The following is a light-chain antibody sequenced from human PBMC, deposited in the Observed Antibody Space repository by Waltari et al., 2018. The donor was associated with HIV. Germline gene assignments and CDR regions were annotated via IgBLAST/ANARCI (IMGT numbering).Light chain of an antibody. CDR1: SSDIGSYKF. J-gene: IGLJ3*02. V-gene: IGLV2-14*01. Sequence: GSLGQSIPISCIATSSDIGSYKFVSWYQHHSDKAPKLVIYDADNRPSGIPFRFSGSQSGNTASLTISGLQAEDEADYYCSSLTTTGTLVFGGGTKVTVL. CDR2: DAD. CDR3: SSLTTTGTLV.